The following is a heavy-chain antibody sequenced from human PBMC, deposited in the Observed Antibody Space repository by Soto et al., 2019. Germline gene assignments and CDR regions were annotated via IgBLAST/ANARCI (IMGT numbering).Heavy chain of an antibody. CDR3: ASRERVDAFDV. Sequence: QVQLLQSGAXXKKPGSSVKVSCKASGGTLSNYAISWVRQAPGQGLEWMGGIIPILGSANYAQKFQDRVTITADESTRTTYMELSSLRSEDAAVYFCASRERVDAFDVWGQGTMVTVSS. CDR2: IIPILGSA. V-gene: IGHV1-69*01. J-gene: IGHJ3*01. D-gene: IGHD1-26*01. CDR1: GGTLSNYA.